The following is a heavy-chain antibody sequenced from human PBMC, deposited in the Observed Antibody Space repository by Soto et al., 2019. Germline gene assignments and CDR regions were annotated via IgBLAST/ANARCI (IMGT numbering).Heavy chain of an antibody. J-gene: IGHJ4*02. CDR2: ISSSGSSI. CDR3: ARDEAIFGVVTPYDFDY. Sequence: GGSLRLSCAASGFPFSSYTMNWVRQAPGKGLEWVSSISSSGSSIYYADSVKGRFTISRDNAKNSLYLQMNSLRAEDTAVYYCARDEAIFGVVTPYDFDYWGQGTLVTVSS. CDR1: GFPFSSYT. D-gene: IGHD3-3*01. V-gene: IGHV3-21*04.